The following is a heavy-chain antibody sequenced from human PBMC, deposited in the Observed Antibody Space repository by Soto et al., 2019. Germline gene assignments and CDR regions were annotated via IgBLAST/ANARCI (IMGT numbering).Heavy chain of an antibody. V-gene: IGHV1-69*13. CDR3: ARPEIVGATYYYYGMDV. J-gene: IGHJ6*02. CDR1: GGTFSSYA. D-gene: IGHD1-26*01. Sequence: ASVKVSCKASGGTFSSYAISWVRQAPGKGLEWMGGIIPIFGTANYAQKFQGRVTITADESTSTAYMELSSLRSEDTAVYYCARPEIVGATYYYYGMDVWGQGTTVTVSS. CDR2: IIPIFGTA.